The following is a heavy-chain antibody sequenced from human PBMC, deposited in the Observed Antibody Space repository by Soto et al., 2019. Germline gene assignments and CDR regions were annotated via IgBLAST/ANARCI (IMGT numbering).Heavy chain of an antibody. J-gene: IGHJ3*02. CDR3: ARLAQQLVLGAFDI. V-gene: IGHV5-51*01. CDR2: IYPGDSDT. D-gene: IGHD6-13*01. CDR1: GYSFTSYC. Sequence: GESLKISGKGSGYSFTSYCIGWVRQMPGKGLEWMGIIYPGDSDTRYSPSFQGQVTISADKSISTAYLQWSSLKASDTAMYYCARLAQQLVLGAFDIWGQGTMVTVSS.